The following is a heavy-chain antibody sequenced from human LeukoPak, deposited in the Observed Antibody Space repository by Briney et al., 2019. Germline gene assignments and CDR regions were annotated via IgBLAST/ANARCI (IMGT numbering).Heavy chain of an antibody. CDR2: IYPGDSDT. V-gene: IGHV5-51*01. CDR1: GFTFSSYA. CDR3: ARGSGSGWLDNDAFDI. J-gene: IGHJ3*02. Sequence: PGGSLRLSCAASGFTFSSYAMSWVRQAPGKGLEWMGIIYPGDSDTRYSPSFQGQVTISADKSISTAYLQWSSLKASDTAMYYCARGSGSGWLDNDAFDIWGQGTMVTVSS. D-gene: IGHD6-19*01.